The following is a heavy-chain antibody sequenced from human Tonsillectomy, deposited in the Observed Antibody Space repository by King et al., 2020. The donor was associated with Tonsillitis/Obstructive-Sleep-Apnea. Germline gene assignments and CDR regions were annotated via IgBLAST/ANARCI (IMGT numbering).Heavy chain of an antibody. CDR3: ARELIGCSSTSCYRGYYFDY. CDR1: GFTFSSYS. J-gene: IGHJ4*02. CDR2: ISSSSSTI. V-gene: IGHV3-48*02. D-gene: IGHD2-2*02. Sequence: EVQLVESGGGLVQPGGSLRLSCAASGFTFSSYSMNWVRQAPGKGLEWVSYISSSSSTIYYADSVKGRFTISRDNAKNSRYLQMNSLRDEDTAVYYCARELIGCSSTSCYRGYYFDYWGQGTLVTVSS.